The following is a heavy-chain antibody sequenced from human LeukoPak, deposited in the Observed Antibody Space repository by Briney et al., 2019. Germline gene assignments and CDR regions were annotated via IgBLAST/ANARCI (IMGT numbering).Heavy chain of an antibody. D-gene: IGHD6-6*01. CDR2: IYYSGST. V-gene: IGHV4-31*03. CDR1: GGSISRGGYY. J-gene: IGHJ3*02. Sequence: SETLSLTCTVSGGSISRGGYYWSWIRQHPGKGLEWIGYIYYSGSTYYNPSLKSRVTISVDTSKNQFSLKLSSVTAADTAVYYCAREGASIAARPDIWGQGTMVTVSS. CDR3: AREGASIAARPDI.